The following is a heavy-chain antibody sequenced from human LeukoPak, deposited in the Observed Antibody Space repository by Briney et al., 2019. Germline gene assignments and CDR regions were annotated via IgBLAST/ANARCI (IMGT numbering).Heavy chain of an antibody. V-gene: IGHV4-39*07. CDR2: INHSGST. CDR1: GGSISSGDYY. J-gene: IGHJ4*02. CDR3: ATLAVAGMDY. Sequence: PSETLSLTCTVSGGSISSGDYYWSWIRQPPGKGLEWIGEINHSGSTNYNPSLKSRVTISVDTSKNQFSLKLSSVTAADTAVYYCATLAVAGMDYWGQGTLVTVSS. D-gene: IGHD6-19*01.